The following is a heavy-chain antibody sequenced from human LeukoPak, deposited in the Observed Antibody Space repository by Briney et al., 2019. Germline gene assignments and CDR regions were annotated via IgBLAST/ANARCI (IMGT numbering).Heavy chain of an antibody. Sequence: GRSLRLSCAASGFTFSSYGMHWVRQAPGKGLEWVAVISYDGSNKYYADSVKGRFTISRDNSKNTLYLQMNSLRAEDTAVYYCTTLTIMVATNIDYWGQGILVTVSS. CDR2: ISYDGSNK. V-gene: IGHV3-30*03. CDR1: GFTFSSYG. CDR3: TTLTIMVATNIDY. J-gene: IGHJ4*02. D-gene: IGHD5-12*01.